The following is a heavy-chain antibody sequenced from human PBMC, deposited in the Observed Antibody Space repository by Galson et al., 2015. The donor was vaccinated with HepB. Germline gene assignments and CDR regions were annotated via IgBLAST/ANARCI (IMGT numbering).Heavy chain of an antibody. CDR2: ISSSSSHI. CDR1: GFTFSRNS. D-gene: IGHD6-13*01. CDR3: ARGGNAPAGESYSYYGMDV. J-gene: IGHJ6*02. Sequence: SLRLSCAASGFTFSRNSMHWVRQAPGKGLEWVSSISSSSSHIYYADSLKGRLTISRDNAKNSLYLQMNSLRAEDTTVYYCARGGNAPAGESYSYYGMDVWGQGTTVIVSS. V-gene: IGHV3-21*01.